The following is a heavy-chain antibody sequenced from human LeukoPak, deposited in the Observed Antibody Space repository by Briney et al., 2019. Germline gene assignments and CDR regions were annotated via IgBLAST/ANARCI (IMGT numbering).Heavy chain of an antibody. CDR1: GITFSTSG. CDR3: AKDRTVVVTAYGGWFDP. V-gene: IGHV3-30*02. Sequence: GGSLRLSCAASGITFSTSGMHWVRQAPGRGLEWVAFMRHDGSNEKYADSVKGRFTISRDNSKNTLCLQMNSLIVEDTAVYYCAKDRTVVVTAYGGWFDPWGQGTLVTVSS. D-gene: IGHD2-15*01. J-gene: IGHJ5*02. CDR2: MRHDGSNE.